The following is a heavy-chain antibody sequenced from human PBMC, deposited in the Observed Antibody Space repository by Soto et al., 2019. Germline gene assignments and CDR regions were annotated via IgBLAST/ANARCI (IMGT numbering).Heavy chain of an antibody. CDR3: ARSPRSGMDV. CDR2: INTSGGSP. V-gene: IGHV1-46*01. CDR1: GYTFTIYY. J-gene: IGHJ6*02. Sequence: ASVKVSCKAFGYTFTIYYIHWVRQAPGQGLEWMGVINTSGGSPTYAQKFQDRVTMTRDTSTSTVYMELSSLRSEDTAVYYCARSPRSGMDVWGQGTTVTVSS.